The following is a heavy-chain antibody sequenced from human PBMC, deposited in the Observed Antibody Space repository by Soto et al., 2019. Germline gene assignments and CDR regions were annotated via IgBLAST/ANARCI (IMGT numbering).Heavy chain of an antibody. D-gene: IGHD6-6*01. J-gene: IGHJ3*02. CDR1: GFTFGDYA. Sequence: GGSLRLSCTASGFTFGDYAMSWFRQAPGKGLEWVGFIRSKAYGGTTEYAASVKGRFTIPRDDSKSIAYLQMNSLKTEDTAVNYCTRDRGIAARAFDIWGQGTMVTVSS. CDR3: TRDRGIAARAFDI. V-gene: IGHV3-49*03. CDR2: IRSKAYGGTT.